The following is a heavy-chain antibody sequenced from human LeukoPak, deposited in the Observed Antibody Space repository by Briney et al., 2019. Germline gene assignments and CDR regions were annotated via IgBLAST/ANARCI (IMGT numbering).Heavy chain of an antibody. CDR3: ARLRIAVDRRTIFDY. CDR1: GGSISIYY. J-gene: IGHJ4*02. Sequence: SETLSLTCTVSGGSISIYYWSWIRQPPGKGLEWIGYVYNSENTNYNPSLKSRATISADTSKNQFSLKLNSVTAADTAVYYCARLRIAVDRRTIFDYWGQGTLVTVSS. CDR2: VYNSENT. V-gene: IGHV4-59*01. D-gene: IGHD6-19*01.